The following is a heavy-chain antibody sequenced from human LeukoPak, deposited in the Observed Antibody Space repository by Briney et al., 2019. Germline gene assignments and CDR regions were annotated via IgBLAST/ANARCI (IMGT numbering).Heavy chain of an antibody. CDR1: GFTVSTNY. V-gene: IGHV3-66*02. CDR2: IYSGGST. D-gene: IGHD6-6*01. J-gene: IGHJ4*02. Sequence: PGGSLRLSCAASGFTVSTNYMTWVRQAPGKGLEWVSVIYSGGSTFYADSVKGRFTISRDNSKNTLYLQMNSLRAEDTAVYYCARASIAASGCYFDYWGQGTLVTVSS. CDR3: ARASIAASGCYFDY.